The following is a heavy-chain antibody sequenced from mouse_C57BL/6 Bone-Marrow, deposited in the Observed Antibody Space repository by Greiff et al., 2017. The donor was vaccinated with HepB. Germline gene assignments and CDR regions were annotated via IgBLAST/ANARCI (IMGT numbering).Heavy chain of an antibody. CDR2: IYPGDGDT. J-gene: IGHJ1*03. V-gene: IGHV1-80*01. CDR1: GYAFSSYW. CDR3: ARSENYYGSSPWWYFDV. Sequence: LQESGAELVKPGASVKISCKASGYAFSSYWMNWVKQRPGKGLEWIGQIYPGDGDTNYNGKFKGKATLTADKSSSTAYMQLSSLTSEDSAVYFCARSENYYGSSPWWYFDVWGTGTTVTVSS. D-gene: IGHD1-1*01.